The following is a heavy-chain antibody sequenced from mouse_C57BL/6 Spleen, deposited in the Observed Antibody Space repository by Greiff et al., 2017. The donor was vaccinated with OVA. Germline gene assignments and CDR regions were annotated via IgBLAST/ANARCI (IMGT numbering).Heavy chain of an antibody. CDR1: GYTFTDYN. V-gene: IGHV1-18*01. Sequence: VQLQQSGPELVKPGASVKIPCKASGYTFTDYNMDWVKQSHGKSLEWIGDINPNNGGTIYNQKFKGKATLTVDKSSSTAYLELRSLTSEDTAVYYCARSDLLWNAMDYWGQGTSVTVSS. CDR2: INPNNGGT. D-gene: IGHD2-10*01. J-gene: IGHJ4*01. CDR3: ARSDLLWNAMDY.